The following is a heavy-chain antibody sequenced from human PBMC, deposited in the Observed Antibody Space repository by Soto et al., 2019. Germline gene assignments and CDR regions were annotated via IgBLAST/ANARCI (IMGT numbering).Heavy chain of an antibody. J-gene: IGHJ4*02. Sequence: GGSLRLSCAASGFTFSSYAMSLVRQAPGKGLEWVSAISGSGGSTYYADSVKGRFTISRDNSKNTLYLQMNSLRAEDTAVYYCANDLRTYCISTSCPLTLFDYWGQGTLVTVSS. CDR3: ANDLRTYCISTSCPLTLFDY. V-gene: IGHV3-23*01. CDR1: GFTFSSYA. D-gene: IGHD2-2*01. CDR2: ISGSGGST.